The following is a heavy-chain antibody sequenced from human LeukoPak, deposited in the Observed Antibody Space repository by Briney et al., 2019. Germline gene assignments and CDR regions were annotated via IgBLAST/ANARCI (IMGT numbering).Heavy chain of an antibody. V-gene: IGHV4-59*01. CDR3: ARGGSGYSSGWYLYYYYYYMDV. Sequence: SETLSLTCTVSGGSISSYYWSWIRQPPGKGLEWIGYIYYSGSTNYNPSLKSRVTISVDTSKNQFSLKLSSVTAADTAVYYCARGGSGYSSGWYLYYYYYYMDVWGKGTTVTVSS. CDR1: GGSISSYY. D-gene: IGHD6-19*01. J-gene: IGHJ6*03. CDR2: IYYSGST.